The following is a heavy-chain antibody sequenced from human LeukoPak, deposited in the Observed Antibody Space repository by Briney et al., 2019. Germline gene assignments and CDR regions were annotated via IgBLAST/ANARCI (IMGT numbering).Heavy chain of an antibody. V-gene: IGHV1-2*02. CDR2: INPNSGGT. CDR3: AREGMRTAMDTYYFDY. CDR1: GYSLTGYF. J-gene: IGHJ4*02. D-gene: IGHD2-21*02. Sequence: ASVKVSCKASGYSLTGYFVHWVRQAPGQGLEWMGCINPNSGGTNYAERFQGRVTMTRDTSISTVYMELNWLRLDDTAVYYCAREGMRTAMDTYYFDYWGQGSLVTVSS.